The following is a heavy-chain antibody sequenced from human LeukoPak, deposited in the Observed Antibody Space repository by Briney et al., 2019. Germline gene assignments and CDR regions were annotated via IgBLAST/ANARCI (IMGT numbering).Heavy chain of an antibody. CDR1: AGSFSSYY. CDR2: IIPSGSH. CDR3: AGAAPRNVQYYYGSGRASTSDY. Sequence: SETLSLTWAVYAGSFSSYYWSWIRQPPGKVLEWVGEIIPSGSHNYNPSFKRRATISVTTSKDQFSLKLSAVTAAATAGYSCAGAAPRNVQYYYGSGRASTSDYWGQGTLVTVSS. V-gene: IGHV4-34*12. J-gene: IGHJ4*02. D-gene: IGHD3-10*01.